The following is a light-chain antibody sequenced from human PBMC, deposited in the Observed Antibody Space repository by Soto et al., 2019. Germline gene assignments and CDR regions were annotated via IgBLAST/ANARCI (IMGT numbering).Light chain of an antibody. CDR3: QQSYSTPRT. CDR1: QSISSY. V-gene: IGKV1-39*01. J-gene: IGKJ1*01. CDR2: AAS. Sequence: DIQMAQSPSSLSAPVGDRVIITCRASQSISSYLHWYQQRPGKAPKLLIYAASSLQSGVPSRCSGSGSGTDFTLTISSLQPEDFTTYFCQQSYSTPRTFGQGTKVDIK.